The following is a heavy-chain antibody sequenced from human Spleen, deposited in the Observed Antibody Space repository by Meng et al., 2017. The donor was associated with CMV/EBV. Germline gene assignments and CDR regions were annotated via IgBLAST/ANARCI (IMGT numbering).Heavy chain of an antibody. V-gene: IGHV4-34*01. J-gene: IGHJ4*02. CDR3: ARGIAAAGFFDY. Sequence: GSLRLSCAVYGGSFSGYYWSWIRQPPGKGLEWIGEINHSGSTNYNPSLKSRVTISVDTSKNQFSLKLSSVTAADTAVYYCARGIAAAGFFDYWGQGTLVTVSS. D-gene: IGHD6-13*01. CDR2: INHSGST. CDR1: GGSFSGYY.